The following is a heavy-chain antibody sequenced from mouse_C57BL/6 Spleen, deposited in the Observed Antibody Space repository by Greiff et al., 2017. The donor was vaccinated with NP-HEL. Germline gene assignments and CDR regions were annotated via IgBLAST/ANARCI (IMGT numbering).Heavy chain of an antibody. D-gene: IGHD1-1*01. V-gene: IGHV1-81*01. CDR1: GYTFTSYG. CDR2: IYPRSGNT. Sequence: VQLQQSGAELARPGASVKLSCKASGYTFTSYGISWVKQRPGQGLEWIGEIYPRSGNTYYNEKFKGKATLTADKSSSTAYMELRSLTSEDSAVYFCALYYGSSSMDYWGQGTSVTVSS. J-gene: IGHJ4*01. CDR3: ALYYGSSSMDY.